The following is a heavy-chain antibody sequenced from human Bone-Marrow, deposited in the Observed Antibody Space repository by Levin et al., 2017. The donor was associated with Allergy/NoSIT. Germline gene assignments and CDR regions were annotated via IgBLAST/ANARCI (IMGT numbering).Heavy chain of an antibody. D-gene: IGHD5-18*01. V-gene: IGHV3-9*01. CDR1: GFTFEDYA. J-gene: IGHJ4*02. CDR3: ARDSHTDLVTPLDY. CDR2: ISWNSGRM. Sequence: SLKISCAASGFTFEDYAMHWVRRVPGKGLEWVSGISWNSGRMAYADSVKGRFTISRDSAKRSLYLQMNNLTTDDSAFYYCARDSHTDLVTPLDYWGQGILVTVSS.